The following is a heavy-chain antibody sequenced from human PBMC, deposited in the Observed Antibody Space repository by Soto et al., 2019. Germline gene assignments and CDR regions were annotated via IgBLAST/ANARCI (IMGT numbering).Heavy chain of an antibody. V-gene: IGHV4-34*01. CDR3: ARGSGIVALPGELEDVKDDY. Sequence: QVQLQQWGAGLVKPSETLSLSCAVYGQSFSGHSWAWIRQPPGKGLEWIGEINESGSTYYNPSLKSRVTISTDTSKNQFSLKLSSVSTADTAAYFCARGSGIVALPGELEDVKDDYWGQGTLGNVSS. CDR2: INESGST. D-gene: IGHD1-1*01. J-gene: IGHJ4*02. CDR1: GQSFSGHS.